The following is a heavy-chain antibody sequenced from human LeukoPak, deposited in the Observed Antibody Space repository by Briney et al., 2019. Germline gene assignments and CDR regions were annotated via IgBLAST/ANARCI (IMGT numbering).Heavy chain of an antibody. CDR3: AKVNCSSTSCYSDAFDI. D-gene: IGHD2-2*01. CDR1: GFTFSSYG. Sequence: GGSLRLSCAASGFTFSSYGMHWVRQAPGKGLEWVAVISYDGSNKYYADSVKGRFTISRDNSKNTLYLQMNSLRAEDTAVYYCAKVNCSSTSCYSDAFDIWGQGAMVTVSS. V-gene: IGHV3-30*18. J-gene: IGHJ3*02. CDR2: ISYDGSNK.